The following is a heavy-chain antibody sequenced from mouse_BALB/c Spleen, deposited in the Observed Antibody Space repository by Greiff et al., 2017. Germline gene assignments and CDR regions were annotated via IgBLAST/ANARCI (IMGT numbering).Heavy chain of an antibody. CDR2: IDPANGNT. J-gene: IGHJ4*01. D-gene: IGHD1-2*01. CDR3: ARYYYGYFYAMDY. V-gene: IGHV14-3*02. Sequence: VQLQQSGAELVKPGASVKLSCTASGFNIKDTYMHWVKQRPEQGLEWIGRIDPANGNTKYDPKFQGKATITADTSSNTAYLQLSSLTSEDTAVYYCARYYYGYFYAMDYWGQGTSVTVSS. CDR1: GFNIKDTY.